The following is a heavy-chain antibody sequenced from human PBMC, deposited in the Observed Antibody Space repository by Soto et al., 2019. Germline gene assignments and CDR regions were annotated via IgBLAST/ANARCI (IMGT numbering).Heavy chain of an antibody. CDR2: ISSNGGST. J-gene: IGHJ6*02. CDR3: TLWLPVDYYYGMDV. Sequence: LRLSCSASGFTFSSYAMHWVRQAPGKGLEYVSAISSNGGSTYYADSVKGRFTISRDNSKNTLYLQMSSLRAEDTAVYYCTLWLPVDYYYGMDVWGQGTTVTVSS. D-gene: IGHD6-19*01. V-gene: IGHV3-64D*06. CDR1: GFTFSSYA.